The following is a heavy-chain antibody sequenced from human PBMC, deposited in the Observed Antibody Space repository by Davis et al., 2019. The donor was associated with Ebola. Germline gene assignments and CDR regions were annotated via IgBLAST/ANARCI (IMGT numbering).Heavy chain of an antibody. Sequence: AASVKVSCKASGYTFTSYYMHGVRQAPGQGLEWMGIINPSGGSTSYAQKFQGRVTMTRDTSTSTVYMELSSLRSEDTAVYYCARGPHIVVLPNWFDPWGQGTLVTVSS. V-gene: IGHV1-46*01. J-gene: IGHJ5*02. CDR3: ARGPHIVVLPNWFDP. D-gene: IGHD2-2*01. CDR2: INPSGGST. CDR1: GYTFTSYY.